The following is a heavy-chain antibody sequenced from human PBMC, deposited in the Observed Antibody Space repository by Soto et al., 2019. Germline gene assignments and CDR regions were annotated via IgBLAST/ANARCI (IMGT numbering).Heavy chain of an antibody. J-gene: IGHJ6*02. D-gene: IGHD4-4*01. CDR1: GYSFTSYW. V-gene: IGHV5-10-1*01. CDR2: IDPSDSYT. CDR3: ALTVTGYYGMDV. Sequence: GESLKISCKGSGYSFTSYWISWVRQMPGKGLEWMGRIDPSDSYTNYSPSSQGHVTISADKSISTAYLQWSSLKASDTAMYYCALTVTGYYGMDVWGQGTTVTVS.